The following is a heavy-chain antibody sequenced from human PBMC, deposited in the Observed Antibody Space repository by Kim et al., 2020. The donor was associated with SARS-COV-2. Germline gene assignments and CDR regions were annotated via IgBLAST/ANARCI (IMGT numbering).Heavy chain of an antibody. D-gene: IGHD6-13*01. V-gene: IGHV1-3*01. CDR3: ARVGTHPPHYGMDV. Sequence: SQKVQGRVTITRDASASTAYLALSSLRSEDTAVYYCARVGTHPPHYGMDVWGQGTTVTVSS. J-gene: IGHJ6*02.